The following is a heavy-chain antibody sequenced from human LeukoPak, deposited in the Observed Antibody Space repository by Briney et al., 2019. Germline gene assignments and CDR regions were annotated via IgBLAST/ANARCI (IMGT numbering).Heavy chain of an antibody. J-gene: IGHJ4*02. Sequence: SGGSLRLSCAASGFTFSSYGMSWVRQAPGKGLEWVSAISGSGGSTYYADSVKGRFTISRDNSKNTLYLQMNSLRAEDTAVYYCAKAPPTYYDILTPDYYFDYWGQGTLVTVSS. D-gene: IGHD3-9*01. CDR1: GFTFSSYG. CDR3: AKAPPTYYDILTPDYYFDY. CDR2: ISGSGGST. V-gene: IGHV3-23*01.